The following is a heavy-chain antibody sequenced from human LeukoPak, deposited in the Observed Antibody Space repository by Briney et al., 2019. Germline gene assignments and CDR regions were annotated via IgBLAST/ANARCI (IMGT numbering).Heavy chain of an antibody. CDR1: GGTFSSYA. Sequence: SVKVSCKASGGTFSSYAISWVRQAPGQGLEWMGVIIPIFGTANYAQNFQGRVTITADESTSTAYMELSSLRSEDTAVYYCARGNSRSLLPYYFDYWGQGTLVTVSS. D-gene: IGHD2-21*01. CDR3: ARGNSRSLLPYYFDY. J-gene: IGHJ4*02. CDR2: IIPIFGTA. V-gene: IGHV1-69*13.